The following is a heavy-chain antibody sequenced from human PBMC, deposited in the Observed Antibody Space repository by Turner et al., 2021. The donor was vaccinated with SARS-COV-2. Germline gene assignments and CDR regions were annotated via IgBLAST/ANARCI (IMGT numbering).Heavy chain of an antibody. CDR3: ARSRGGSYVGGFDY. D-gene: IGHD1-26*01. V-gene: IGHV3-30*04. CDR2: ISYDGSNE. Sequence: QVQLVESGGGVVQPGRSLGLSCAASGFTFSTYAMHWVRQAPGKGLEWVAVISYDGSNEYSADSVKGRFTISRDNSKNTLYLQMISLRAEDTAVYYCARSRGGSYVGGFDYWGQGTLVIVSS. J-gene: IGHJ4*02. CDR1: GFTFSTYA.